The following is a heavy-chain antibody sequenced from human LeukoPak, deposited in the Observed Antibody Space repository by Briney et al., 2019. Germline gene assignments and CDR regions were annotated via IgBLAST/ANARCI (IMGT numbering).Heavy chain of an antibody. CDR1: GGSISSSSYY. Sequence: SETLSLTCTVSGGSISSSSYYWGWIRQPPGKGLEWIGEINHSGSTNYNPSLKSRVTISVDTSKNQFSLKLSSVTAADTAVYYCARDGYNGARYWGQGTLVTVSS. D-gene: IGHD5-24*01. J-gene: IGHJ4*02. V-gene: IGHV4-39*07. CDR2: INHSGST. CDR3: ARDGYNGARY.